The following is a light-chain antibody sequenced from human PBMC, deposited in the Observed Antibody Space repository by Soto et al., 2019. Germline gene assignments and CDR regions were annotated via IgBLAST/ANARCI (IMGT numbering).Light chain of an antibody. Sequence: DIQMTQSPSTLSASVGDRVTITCRASQSISSWLAWYQQKPGRAPNLLIYDASSLQSGVPTTFSGSGSGTEFTLTISSLQPGDFATYYCQQYNSYPWTFGQGTKVDI. CDR2: DAS. V-gene: IGKV1-5*01. J-gene: IGKJ1*01. CDR1: QSISSW. CDR3: QQYNSYPWT.